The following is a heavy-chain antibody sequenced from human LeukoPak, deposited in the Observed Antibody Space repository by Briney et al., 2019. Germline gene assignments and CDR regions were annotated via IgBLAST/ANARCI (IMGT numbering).Heavy chain of an antibody. CDR2: ISFSGST. V-gene: IGHV4-59*01. J-gene: IGHJ4*02. CDR1: GGSISTYY. CDR3: ARRAYSSGYYYFDY. Sequence: PSETLSLTCSVSGGSISTYYWTWIRQPPGKGLDWVGYISFSGSTNYNPSLKSRVTISIDTSKNQFSLKLNSVTAADTAVYYCARRAYSSGYYYFDYWGQGTLVTVSS. D-gene: IGHD3-22*01.